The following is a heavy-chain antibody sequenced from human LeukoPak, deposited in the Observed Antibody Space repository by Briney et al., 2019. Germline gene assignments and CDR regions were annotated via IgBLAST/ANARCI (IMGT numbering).Heavy chain of an antibody. Sequence: PSETLSLTCTVSGGSITSTYYWGWIRQPPGKGLEWIGSLYYSGNTHYNPSLKSRVTISVDTSRNQFSLKVSSVTAADTALYFCAKDITAAPMSFGYWGQGTLVTVSS. CDR3: AKDITAAPMSFGY. V-gene: IGHV4-39*07. CDR2: LYYSGNT. D-gene: IGHD6-13*01. CDR1: GGSITSTYY. J-gene: IGHJ4*02.